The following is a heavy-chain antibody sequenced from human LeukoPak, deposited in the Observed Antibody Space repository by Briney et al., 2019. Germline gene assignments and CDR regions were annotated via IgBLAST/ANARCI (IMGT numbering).Heavy chain of an antibody. CDR2: ISAYNGNT. J-gene: IGHJ4*02. CDR3: ATGLWWSILGY. CDR1: GYTFTSYG. V-gene: IGHV1-18*01. D-gene: IGHD2-15*01. Sequence: ASVKVSCKASGYTFTSYGISWVRQAPGQGLEWMGWISAYNGNTNYARKFQGRVTMTEDTSTDTAYMELSSLRSEDTAVYYCATGLWWSILGYWGQGTLATVSS.